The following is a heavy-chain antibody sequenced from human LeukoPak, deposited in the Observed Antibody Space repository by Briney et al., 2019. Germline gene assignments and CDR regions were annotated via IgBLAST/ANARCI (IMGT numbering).Heavy chain of an antibody. CDR2: ISAYNGNT. Sequence: GASVKVSCKASGYTFTSYGISWVRQAPGQGLEWMGWISAYNGNTNYAQKLQGRVTMTTDTSTSTAYMELRSLRSDDTAVYYCARIQGINRALYYYMDVWGKGTTVTVSS. CDR1: GYTFTSYG. J-gene: IGHJ6*03. CDR3: ARIQGINRALYYYMDV. D-gene: IGHD5-18*01. V-gene: IGHV1-18*01.